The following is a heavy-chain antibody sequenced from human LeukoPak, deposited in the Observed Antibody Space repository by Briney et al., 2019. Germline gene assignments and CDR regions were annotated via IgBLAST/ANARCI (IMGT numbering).Heavy chain of an antibody. CDR1: GGSISSYY. Sequence: PSETLSLTCTASGGSISSYYWSWIRQPPGKGLEWIGYIYYSGSTNYNPSLKSRVTISVDTSKNQFSLKLSSVTAADTAVYYCARLALGYYFDYWGQGTLVTVSS. V-gene: IGHV4-59*08. CDR3: ARLALGYYFDY. CDR2: IYYSGST. J-gene: IGHJ4*02. D-gene: IGHD7-27*01.